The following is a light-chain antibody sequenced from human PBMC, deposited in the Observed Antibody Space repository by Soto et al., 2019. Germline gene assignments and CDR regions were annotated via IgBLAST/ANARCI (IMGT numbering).Light chain of an antibody. V-gene: IGKV3-11*01. CDR2: DAF. J-gene: IGKJ5*01. Sequence: DIVLTQSPGTLSLSPGERATLSCRTSQSVSSYLAWYQQKAGQAPRLIIYDAFNRAPGIPARFIGSWSGTDCTLTISSLEPEDVTVYYCQQRSNWPITLGQGTRLEIK. CDR1: QSVSSY. CDR3: QQRSNWPIT.